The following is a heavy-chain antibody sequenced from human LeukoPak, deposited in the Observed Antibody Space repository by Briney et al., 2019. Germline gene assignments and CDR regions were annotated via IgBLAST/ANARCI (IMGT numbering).Heavy chain of an antibody. Sequence: ASVKVSCKASGYTFTSYDINWVRQATGQGLEWMGWINPNSGGTNYAQKFQGWVTMTRDTSISTAYMELSRLRSDDTAVYYCARDTRAIGHYYGSGSYYNPHDAFDIWGQGTMVTVSS. J-gene: IGHJ3*02. D-gene: IGHD3-10*01. CDR3: ARDTRAIGHYYGSGSYYNPHDAFDI. CDR2: INPNSGGT. V-gene: IGHV1-2*04. CDR1: GYTFTSYD.